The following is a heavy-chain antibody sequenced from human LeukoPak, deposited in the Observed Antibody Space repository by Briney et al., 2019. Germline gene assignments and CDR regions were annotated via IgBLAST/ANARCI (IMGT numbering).Heavy chain of an antibody. D-gene: IGHD6-13*01. CDR3: ARDLISSSWYVNWFDP. CDR2: IYYSGST. V-gene: IGHV4-39*07. J-gene: IGHJ5*02. CDR1: GGSISSSSYY. Sequence: SETLSLTCTVSGGSISSSSYYWGWIRQPPGKGLEWIGSIYYSGSTYYNPFLKSRVTISVDTSKNQFSLKLSSVTAADTAVYYCARDLISSSWYVNWFDPWGQGTLVTVSS.